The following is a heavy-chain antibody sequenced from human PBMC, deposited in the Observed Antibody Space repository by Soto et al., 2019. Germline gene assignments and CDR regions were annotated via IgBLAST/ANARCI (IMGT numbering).Heavy chain of an antibody. CDR1: GYTFTTYG. V-gene: IGHV1-18*01. J-gene: IGHJ6*02. D-gene: IGHD5-18*01. Sequence: QVQLVQSGPEVKKPGASVEDSCKASGYTFTTYGISWVRQAPGQGLEWMGWISGYNGQTNYAQKFRGRVTITTDTSTSTAYMELRGLRSDDTAMYYCARDGRKELWVEGRNAMDAWGQGTTVTVSS. CDR2: ISGYNGQT. CDR3: ARDGRKELWVEGRNAMDA.